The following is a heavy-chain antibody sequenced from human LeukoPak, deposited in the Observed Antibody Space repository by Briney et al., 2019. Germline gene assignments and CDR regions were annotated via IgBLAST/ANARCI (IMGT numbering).Heavy chain of an antibody. CDR1: GFTFSSYA. V-gene: IGHV3-23*01. CDR2: ISGSGGST. CDR3: AKAADPLVVPAASALDY. D-gene: IGHD2-2*01. J-gene: IGHJ4*02. Sequence: PGGSLRLSCAASGFTFSSYAMSWVRQAPGKGLEWVSAISGSGGSTYYADSVKGRLTISRDNSKNTLYLQMNSLRAEDTAVYYCAKAADPLVVPAASALDYWGQGTLVTVSS.